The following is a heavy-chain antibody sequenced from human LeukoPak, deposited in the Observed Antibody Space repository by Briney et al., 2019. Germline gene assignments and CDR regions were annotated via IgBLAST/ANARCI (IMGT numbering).Heavy chain of an antibody. CDR3: ARDWYYYDSSGYYEY. D-gene: IGHD3-22*01. CDR1: GFTFNTYA. J-gene: IGHJ4*02. CDR2: ISYDGSNQ. Sequence: PGGSLRLSCAASGFTFNTYAMHWVRQAPGKGLEWVAVISYDGSNQYHADSVKGRFTIARDNSKNTVFLQMNSLRAEDTAVYYCARDWYYYDSSGYYEYWGQGTLVTVSS. V-gene: IGHV3-30*04.